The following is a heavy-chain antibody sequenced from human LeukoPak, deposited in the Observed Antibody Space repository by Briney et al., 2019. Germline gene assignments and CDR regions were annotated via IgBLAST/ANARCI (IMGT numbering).Heavy chain of an antibody. V-gene: IGHV4-59*08. D-gene: IGHD6-13*01. Sequence: KASETLSLTCTVSGGSISSYYWSWTRQPPGKRLEWIGYIYYSGSTNYNPSLKSRVTISVDTSKNQFSLKLRSVTAADTAVYYCARGTVAANLRYFDLWGRGTLVTVSS. CDR2: IYYSGST. J-gene: IGHJ2*01. CDR3: ARGTVAANLRYFDL. CDR1: GGSISSYY.